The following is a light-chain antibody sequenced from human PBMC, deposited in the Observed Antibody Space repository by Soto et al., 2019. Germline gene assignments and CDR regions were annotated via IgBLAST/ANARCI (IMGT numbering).Light chain of an antibody. Sequence: QSVLTQPPSVSAPPGQKVTISCSGSSSDIGNNYVSWYQQFPGTAPKLLIYDNNKRPSGIPDRFSGSKSGTSATLDITGLQTGDEADYYCGTWDSSLSAVVFGGGTQLTVL. CDR2: DNN. V-gene: IGLV1-51*01. CDR3: GTWDSSLSAVV. CDR1: SSDIGNNY. J-gene: IGLJ2*01.